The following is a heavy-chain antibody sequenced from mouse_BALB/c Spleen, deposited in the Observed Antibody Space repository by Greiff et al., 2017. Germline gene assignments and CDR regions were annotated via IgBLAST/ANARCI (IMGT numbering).Heavy chain of an antibody. D-gene: IGHD2-4*01. Sequence: EVQLQESGPGLVKPSQSLSLTCTVTGYSITSDYAWNWIRQFPGNKLEWMGYISYSGSTSYNPSLKSRISITRDTSKNQFFLQLNSVTTEDTATYYCARFDYESYWYFDVWGAGTTVTVSS. V-gene: IGHV3-2*02. CDR3: ARFDYESYWYFDV. J-gene: IGHJ1*01. CDR1: GYSITSDYA. CDR2: ISYSGST.